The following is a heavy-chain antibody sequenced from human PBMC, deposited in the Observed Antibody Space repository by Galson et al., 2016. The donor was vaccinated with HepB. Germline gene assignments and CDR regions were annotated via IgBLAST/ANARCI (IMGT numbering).Heavy chain of an antibody. CDR1: GFTFDDYG. Sequence: LRLSCAASGFTFDDYGMHWVRQAPGKGLGWVSGISWNSGTTGYADSVKGRFTISRDNAKNSLYLQMNSLRAEDTALYHCAKGGGYGSGNYYIDYWGQGTLVTVSS. J-gene: IGHJ4*02. CDR2: ISWNSGTT. CDR3: AKGGGYGSGNYYIDY. D-gene: IGHD3-10*01. V-gene: IGHV3-9*01.